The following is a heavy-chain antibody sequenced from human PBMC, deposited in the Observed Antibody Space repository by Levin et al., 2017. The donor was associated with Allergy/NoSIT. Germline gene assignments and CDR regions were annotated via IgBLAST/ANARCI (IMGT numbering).Heavy chain of an antibody. Sequence: SGPTLVKPTQTLTLTCTVSGFSLSTSEVGVGWIRQPPGKALEWLALIFWDDDKRYSPSLKSRRTITKDTSKNQVVLTMTNMDPVDTATYYCAHRHPRGYPSYYFDYWGQGILVTVSS. CDR1: GFSLSTSEVG. J-gene: IGHJ4*02. V-gene: IGHV2-5*02. CDR2: IFWDDDK. CDR3: AHRHPRGYPSYYFDY. D-gene: IGHD5-12*01.